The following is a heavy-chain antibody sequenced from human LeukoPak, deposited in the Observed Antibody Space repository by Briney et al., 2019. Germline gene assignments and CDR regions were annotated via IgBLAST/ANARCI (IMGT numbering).Heavy chain of an antibody. Sequence: PSETLSLTCTVSGGSISSGGYYGSWICQHPGKGLEWIWYIYYSGSTYYNPSLKSRVTISVDTSKNQFSLKLSSVTAADTAVYYCASLDCSSTSCPFDYWGQGTLVTVSS. D-gene: IGHD2-2*01. V-gene: IGHV4-31*03. CDR3: ASLDCSSTSCPFDY. CDR1: GGSISSGGYY. CDR2: IYYSGST. J-gene: IGHJ4*02.